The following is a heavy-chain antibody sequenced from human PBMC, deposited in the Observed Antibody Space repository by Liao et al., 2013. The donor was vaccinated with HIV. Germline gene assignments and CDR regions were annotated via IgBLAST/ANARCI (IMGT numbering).Heavy chain of an antibody. CDR2: IFYTGST. CDR1: GGSISSSSYY. V-gene: IGHV4-39*07. D-gene: IGHD2-21*01. J-gene: IGHJ4*02. Sequence: QLQLQESGPGLVKPSETLSLTCTVSGGSISSSSYYWGWIRQPPGKGLEWIGSIFYTGSTYYNPSLKSRVTISVDTSKNQFSLKLSSVTAADTAVYYCARETHIVVVIAYDYWGQGSLVTVSS. CDR3: ARETHIVVVIAYDY.